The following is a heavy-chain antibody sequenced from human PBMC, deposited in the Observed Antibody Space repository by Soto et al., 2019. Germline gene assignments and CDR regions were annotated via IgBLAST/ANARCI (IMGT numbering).Heavy chain of an antibody. CDR3: ARDSALRFLEWFSMDV. Sequence: GASVKVSCKASGYTFTSYAMHWVRQAPGQRLEWMGWINAGNGNTKYSQKFQGRVTITRDTAASTAYMELSSLRSEDTAVYYCARDSALRFLEWFSMDVWGQATTVTV. J-gene: IGHJ6*02. CDR2: INAGNGNT. D-gene: IGHD3-3*01. CDR1: GYTFTSYA. V-gene: IGHV1-3*01.